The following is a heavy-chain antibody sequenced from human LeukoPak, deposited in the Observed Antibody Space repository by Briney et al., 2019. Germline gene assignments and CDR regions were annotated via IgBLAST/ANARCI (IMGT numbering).Heavy chain of an antibody. J-gene: IGHJ4*02. Sequence: PGGSLRLSCAASGFTFSSYAMSWVRQAPGKGLEWVSSISGSGGSTYYADSVKGRFTISRDNSKNTLYLQMNSLRGEDTAVYYCAKDREGTIADYSDYWGQGTLVTVSS. CDR3: AKDREGTIADYSDY. V-gene: IGHV3-23*01. D-gene: IGHD1-7*01. CDR2: ISGSGGST. CDR1: GFTFSSYA.